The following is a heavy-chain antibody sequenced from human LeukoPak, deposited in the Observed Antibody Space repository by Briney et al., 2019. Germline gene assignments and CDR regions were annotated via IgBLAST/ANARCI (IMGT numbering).Heavy chain of an antibody. J-gene: IGHJ4*02. CDR1: GGSISSGGYY. V-gene: IGHV4-30-2*01. Sequence: SETLSLTCTVSGGSISSGGYYWSWIRQPPGKGLEWIGYIYHSGSTYYNPSLKSRVTISVDRSKNQFSLKLSSVTAADTAVYYCARDLEYSSSWYVDYWGQGTLVTVSS. CDR2: IYHSGST. D-gene: IGHD6-13*01. CDR3: ARDLEYSSSWYVDY.